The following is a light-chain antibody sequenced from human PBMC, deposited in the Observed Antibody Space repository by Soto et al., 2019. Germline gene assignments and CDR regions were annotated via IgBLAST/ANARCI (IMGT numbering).Light chain of an antibody. CDR1: QSVSGW. Sequence: DIQMTQSPSTLSASVGDTVTVTCRASQSVSGWLAWYQQKPGEAPKLLIYKASTLKSGVPSRFSGSGSGTEFTLTISSLQPDDFATYYCQQYNSYSFFGQGTKVDI. CDR3: QQYNSYSF. J-gene: IGKJ1*01. CDR2: KAS. V-gene: IGKV1-5*03.